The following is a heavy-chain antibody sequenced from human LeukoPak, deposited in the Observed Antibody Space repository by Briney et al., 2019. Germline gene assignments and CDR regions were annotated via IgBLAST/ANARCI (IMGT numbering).Heavy chain of an antibody. CDR2: LYYSGRT. CDR3: ARDVHDYGDYFSDY. V-gene: IGHV4-39*02. J-gene: IGHJ4*02. D-gene: IGHD4-17*01. CDR1: VGSISSSSYY. Sequence: SETLSLTRTVSVGSISSSSYYWRWIRQPPGKGLEWMGSLYYSGRTYYNPSLKSRLTISVDTSKNQFSLKLSSVTAADTAVYYCARDVHDYGDYFSDYWGQGTLATVSS.